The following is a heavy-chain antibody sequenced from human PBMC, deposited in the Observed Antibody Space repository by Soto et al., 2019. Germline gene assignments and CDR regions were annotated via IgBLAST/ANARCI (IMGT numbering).Heavy chain of an antibody. CDR2: IYYSGTT. V-gene: IGHV4-31*03. J-gene: IGHJ4*02. CDR1: GGPITTGGHF. D-gene: IGHD1-26*01. CDR3: ARAVSGSYLDS. Sequence: QVQLQESGPGLVQASQTLSLTCTVSGGPITTGGHFWSWIRRSPGKGLEWIGYIYYSGTTHYNPSLKSRVTISTDTSKKQFSWKLSAVTAADTAVYYCARAVSGSYLDSWGQGTLVTVSS.